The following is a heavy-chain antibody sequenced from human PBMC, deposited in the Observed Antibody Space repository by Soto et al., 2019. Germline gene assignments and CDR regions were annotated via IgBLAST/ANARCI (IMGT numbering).Heavy chain of an antibody. J-gene: IGHJ6*02. CDR3: AADDASILPAGYYYYGMDV. V-gene: IGHV1-3*01. Sequence: ASVKVSCKASGYTFTSYAMHWVRQAPGQRLEWMGWINAGNRNTKYSQKFQERVTITRDMSTSTAYMELSSLRSEDTAVYYCAADDASILPAGYYYYGMDVRGQGTTVTVSS. CDR2: INAGNRNT. CDR1: GYTFTSYA.